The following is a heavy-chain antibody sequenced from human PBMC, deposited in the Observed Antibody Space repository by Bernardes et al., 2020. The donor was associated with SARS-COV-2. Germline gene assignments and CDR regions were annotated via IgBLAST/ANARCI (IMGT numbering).Heavy chain of an antibody. CDR2: IYYSGST. CDR1: GGSISSSSYY. Sequence: ETLSLTCTVSGGSISSSSYYWGWIRQPPGKDLEWIGSIYYSGSTYYNPSLKSRVTISVDTSKNQFSLYLSSVTAADTAVYYCARPAYSGSYFDAYDIWGQGTMVTVSS. V-gene: IGHV4-39*01. CDR3: ARPAYSGSYFDAYDI. D-gene: IGHD1-26*01. J-gene: IGHJ3*02.